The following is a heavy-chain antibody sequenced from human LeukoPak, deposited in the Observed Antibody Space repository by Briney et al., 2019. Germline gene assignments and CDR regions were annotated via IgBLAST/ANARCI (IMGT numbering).Heavy chain of an antibody. Sequence: GGSLRLSCVASGFTFSSYEMDWVRQAPGKGLEWVSCISSSGNTINYADSVKGRFTISRDNAKNSLYLQMNSLRAEDTAVYYCARSYSSSWHDGDYWGQGTLVTVSS. CDR1: GFTFSSYE. D-gene: IGHD6-13*01. V-gene: IGHV3-48*03. J-gene: IGHJ4*02. CDR3: ARSYSSSWHDGDY. CDR2: ISSSGNTI.